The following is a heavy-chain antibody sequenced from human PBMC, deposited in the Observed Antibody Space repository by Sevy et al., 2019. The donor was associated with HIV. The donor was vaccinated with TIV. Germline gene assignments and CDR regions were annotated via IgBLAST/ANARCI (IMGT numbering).Heavy chain of an antibody. V-gene: IGHV3-21*06. J-gene: IGHJ3*01. CDR1: GFSFSHYS. CDR2: ISYNSNFI. D-gene: IGHD3-22*01. CDR3: ALTNSGDYYDSGAFHL. Sequence: GGSLRLSCTVTGFTFSGFSFSHYSMNWVRQAPGRGLEWVSSISYNSNFILYADPVKGRFTISRDDAKNSLFLLMDRLRADDTAMYYCALTNSGDYYDSGAFHLWGRGTMVTVS.